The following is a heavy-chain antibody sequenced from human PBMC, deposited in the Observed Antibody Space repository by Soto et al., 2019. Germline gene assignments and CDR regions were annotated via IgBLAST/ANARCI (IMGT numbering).Heavy chain of an antibody. CDR1: GFTFSGYN. Sequence: GGSLRLSCAASGFTFSGYNMNWVRQAPGKGLEWVSYISSSSSSIYYEDSVKGRFTISRDNAKNSLYLQMNSLRDEDTAVYYCTRAPQWLPDYWGQGTLVTVSS. V-gene: IGHV3-48*02. D-gene: IGHD6-19*01. CDR2: ISSSSSSI. CDR3: TRAPQWLPDY. J-gene: IGHJ4*02.